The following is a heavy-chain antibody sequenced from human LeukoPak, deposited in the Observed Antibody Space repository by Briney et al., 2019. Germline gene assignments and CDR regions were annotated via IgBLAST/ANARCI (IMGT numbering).Heavy chain of an antibody. CDR3: ARDRTILTGYYYYYYGMDV. CDR2: ISGSGGST. J-gene: IGHJ6*02. Sequence: GGSLRLSCAASGFTFSSYAMSWVRQAPGKGLEWVSAISGSGGSTYYADSVKGRFTISRDNSKSSLYLQMNSLRAEDTAVYYCARDRTILTGYYYYYYGMDVWGQGTTVTVSS. CDR1: GFTFSSYA. D-gene: IGHD3-9*01. V-gene: IGHV3-23*01.